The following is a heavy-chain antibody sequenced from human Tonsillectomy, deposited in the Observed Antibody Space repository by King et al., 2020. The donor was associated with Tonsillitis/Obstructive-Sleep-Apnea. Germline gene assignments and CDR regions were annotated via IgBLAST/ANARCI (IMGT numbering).Heavy chain of an antibody. J-gene: IGHJ4*02. CDR3: AREAWGSLDS. CDR1: GFTFSSYW. D-gene: IGHD3-16*01. CDR2: IKQDVTEK. V-gene: IGHV3-7*03. Sequence: QLVQSGGDLVQPGGSLRLSCGASGFTFSSYWMSWVRQAPGKGLEWVANIKQDVTEKHYVDSVKGRFTISRDNAENSVYLQMNSLRAEDTALYYCAREAWGSLDSWGQGTLVTVPS.